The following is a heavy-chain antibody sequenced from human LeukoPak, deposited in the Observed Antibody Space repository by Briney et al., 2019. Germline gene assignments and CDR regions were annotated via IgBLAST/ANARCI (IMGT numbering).Heavy chain of an antibody. CDR1: GGTFINYA. Sequence: SVKVSCKASGGTFINYAINWIRQAPGPGLEWMGGIIPIFGTANYAQKFQGRVTITADESTSTVYMELNSLKSEDTAVYYCARVGGQLLWFGELYYYYGMDVWGQGTTVTVSS. V-gene: IGHV1-69*13. D-gene: IGHD3-10*01. J-gene: IGHJ6*02. CDR3: ARVGGQLLWFGELYYYYGMDV. CDR2: IIPIFGTA.